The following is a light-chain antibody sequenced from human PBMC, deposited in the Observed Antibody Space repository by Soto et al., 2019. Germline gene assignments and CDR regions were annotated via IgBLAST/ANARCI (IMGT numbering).Light chain of an antibody. CDR3: RQLNSYPLT. Sequence: DSQLTHSPSFLSASVGDRVTSTCRASQDIRDYLVWYQQRPGKAPKLLIYDASTLQSGVPSSFSGSGSGTECTLTISSLQPEDGAKYACRQLNSYPLTVGGGKKVEIK. CDR1: QDIRDY. V-gene: IGKV1-9*01. J-gene: IGKJ4*01. CDR2: DAS.